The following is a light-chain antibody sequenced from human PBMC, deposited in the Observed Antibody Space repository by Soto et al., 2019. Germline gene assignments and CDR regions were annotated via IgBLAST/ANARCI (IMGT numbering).Light chain of an antibody. CDR2: VNSDGSH. CDR1: SGHSNYA. Sequence: QPVLTQSPSASASLGASVKLTCTLSSGHSNYAIAWHQQHPEKGPRSLMKVNSDGSHIKGDGIPDRFSGSSSGAERYLTISSLQSEDEADYYCQTWGTGAVVFGGGTQLTVL. CDR3: QTWGTGAVV. J-gene: IGLJ2*01. V-gene: IGLV4-69*01.